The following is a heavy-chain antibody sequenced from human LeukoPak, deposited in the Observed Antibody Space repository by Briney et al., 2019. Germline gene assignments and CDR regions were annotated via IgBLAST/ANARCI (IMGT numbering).Heavy chain of an antibody. CDR2: MNPNSANT. Sequence: ASVTVSFKASGYTFTSYDIHWVRQATGQGLAWMGWMNPNSANTGYAQKFQGRVTMTRNTSINTAYMELSSLKSDDTAVYYCARGRGPIRDGSNYWGQGTLVTVSS. CDR1: GYTFTSYD. D-gene: IGHD3-10*01. J-gene: IGHJ4*02. CDR3: ARGRGPIRDGSNY. V-gene: IGHV1-8*01.